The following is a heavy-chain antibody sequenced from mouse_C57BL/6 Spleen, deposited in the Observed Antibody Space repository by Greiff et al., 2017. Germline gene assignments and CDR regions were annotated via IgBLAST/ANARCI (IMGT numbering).Heavy chain of an antibody. Sequence: EVQLQQSVAELVRPGASVKLSCTASGFNIKNTYMHWVKQRPEQGLEWIGRIDPANGNTKYAPKFQGKATITADTSSNTAYLQLISLSSEATAIYYCARFLYGYDGSMDYWGQGTSVTVSS. D-gene: IGHD2-2*01. V-gene: IGHV14-3*01. CDR3: ARFLYGYDGSMDY. CDR1: GFNIKNTY. J-gene: IGHJ4*01. CDR2: IDPANGNT.